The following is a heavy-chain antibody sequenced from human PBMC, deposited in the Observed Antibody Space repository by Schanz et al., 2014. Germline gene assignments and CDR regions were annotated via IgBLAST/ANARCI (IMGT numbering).Heavy chain of an antibody. CDR1: GYTFNNHG. CDR2: ISVYHGHT. Sequence: QVQLVQSGAEVKKPGASVKVSCKASGYTFNNHGISWVRQAPGQGLEWMGWISVYHGHTNYAEKVHGRVTMTADPSTSTAYMELRSLIYDDTAVYYCARDGEAAAGCDYWGQGTLVTVSS. CDR3: ARDGEAAAGCDY. D-gene: IGHD6-13*01. J-gene: IGHJ4*02. V-gene: IGHV1-18*01.